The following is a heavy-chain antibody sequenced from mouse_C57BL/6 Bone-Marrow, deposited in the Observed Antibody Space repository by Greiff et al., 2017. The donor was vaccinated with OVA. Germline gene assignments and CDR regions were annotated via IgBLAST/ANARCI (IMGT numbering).Heavy chain of an antibody. CDR1: GIDFSRYW. J-gene: IGHJ3*01. V-gene: IGHV4-1*01. CDR3: ASYGYDGAWFAY. Sequence: EVKLMESGGGLVQPGGSLKLSCAASGIDFSRYWMSWVRRAPGKGLEWIGEINPDSSTINYAPSLKDKFIISRDNAKNTLYLQMSKVRSEDTALYYCASYGYDGAWFAYWGQGTLVTVSA. CDR2: INPDSSTI. D-gene: IGHD2-2*01.